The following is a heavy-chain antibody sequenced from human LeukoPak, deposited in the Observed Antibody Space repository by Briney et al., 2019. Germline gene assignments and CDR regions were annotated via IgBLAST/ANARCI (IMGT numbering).Heavy chain of an antibody. Sequence: PSETLSLTCTVSGGSISSGSYYWSWIRQPPGKGLEWIGYIYYSGSTNYNPSLKSRVTISVDTSKNQFSLKLSSVTAADTAVYYCARTLVTAPRVYFDYWGQGTLVTVSS. J-gene: IGHJ4*02. CDR1: GGSISSGSYY. V-gene: IGHV4-61*01. CDR3: ARTLVTAPRVYFDY. CDR2: IYYSGST. D-gene: IGHD2-21*02.